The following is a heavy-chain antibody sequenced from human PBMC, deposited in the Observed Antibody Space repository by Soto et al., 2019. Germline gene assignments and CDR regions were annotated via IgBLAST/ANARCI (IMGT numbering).Heavy chain of an antibody. V-gene: IGHV3-23*01. CDR1: GFTFSSYA. CDR3: AKALWFGELYPDY. CDR2: ISGSGGST. D-gene: IGHD3-10*01. J-gene: IGHJ4*02. Sequence: GGSLRLSCAASGFTFSSYAMSWVRQAPGKGLEWVSAISGSGGSTYYADSVKGRFTISRDNSKNTLYLKMNSLRAEDTAVYYCAKALWFGELYPDYWGQGTLVTVSS.